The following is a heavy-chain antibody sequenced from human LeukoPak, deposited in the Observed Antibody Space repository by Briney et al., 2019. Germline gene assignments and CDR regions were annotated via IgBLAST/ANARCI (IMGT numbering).Heavy chain of an antibody. Sequence: GGSLRLSCAASGFTFSSYEMNWVRQAPGKGLEWVAYISSSGSTIYYADSLKGRFTISRDNAKNSLYLQMNSLRAEDTAVYYCARVSWNDGGQYYWGQGTLVTVSS. CDR2: ISSSGSTI. D-gene: IGHD1-1*01. V-gene: IGHV3-48*03. CDR1: GFTFSSYE. CDR3: ARVSWNDGGQYY. J-gene: IGHJ4*02.